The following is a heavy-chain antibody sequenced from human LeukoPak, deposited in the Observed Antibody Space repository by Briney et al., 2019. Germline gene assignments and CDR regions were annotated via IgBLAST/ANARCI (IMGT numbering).Heavy chain of an antibody. CDR1: GGSFSGYY. Sequence: PSETLSLTCAVYGGSFSGYYWSWIRQPPGKGLEWIGNIYDSGSANCNPSLQSRVTISLDTSKNEVSLKLSSVTAADTAVYYCARGQGVLDYWGQGTLVTVSS. D-gene: IGHD2-8*01. CDR3: ARGQGVLDY. CDR2: IYDSGSA. J-gene: IGHJ4*02. V-gene: IGHV4-59*01.